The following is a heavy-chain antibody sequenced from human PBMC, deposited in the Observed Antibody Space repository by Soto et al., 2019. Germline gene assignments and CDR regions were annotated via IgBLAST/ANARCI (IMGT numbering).Heavy chain of an antibody. V-gene: IGHV4-61*01. D-gene: IGHD2-8*02. CDR3: ARARGLYCHVDY. J-gene: IGHJ4*02. CDR2: IYYSGST. CDR1: GGSVSSGSYY. Sequence: SETLSLTCTVSGGSVSSGSYYWSWIREPPGKGLEWLGYIYYSGSTNYNPSLKSRVTISVDTSKNQFSLKLSSVTAADTAVYYCARARGLYCHVDYWGQGTLVTVSS.